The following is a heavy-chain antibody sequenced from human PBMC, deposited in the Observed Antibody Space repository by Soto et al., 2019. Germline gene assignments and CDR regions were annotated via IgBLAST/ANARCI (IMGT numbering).Heavy chain of an antibody. V-gene: IGHV1-24*01. J-gene: IGHJ3*01. CDR1: GYSLSDLS. CDR3: ASNTGRSPALDF. Sequence: VQLAQSGAEVRKPWASVWVSCKVSGYSLSDLSMHWVRQSPGQGLEWCGRLNPDDGETLCPLRFKGRITVTEDTSSDTAFMELTSLTSVDTAVYYCASNTGRSPALDFWGPGTMLIVSS. CDR2: LNPDDGET. D-gene: IGHD5-18*01.